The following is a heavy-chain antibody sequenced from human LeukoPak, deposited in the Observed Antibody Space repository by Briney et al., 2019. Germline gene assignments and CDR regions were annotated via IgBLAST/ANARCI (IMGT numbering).Heavy chain of an antibody. CDR2: INHSGST. V-gene: IGHV4-34*01. D-gene: IGHD3-16*02. CDR1: GGSFSGYY. J-gene: IGHJ4*02. CDR3: ARVYDYVWGSYRYFDY. Sequence: RPSETLSLTCAVYGGSFSGYYWSWIRQPPGKGLEWIGEINHSGSTNYNPSLKSRVTISVDTSKNQFSLKLSSVTASDTAVYYCARVYDYVWGSYRYFDYWGQGTLVTVSS.